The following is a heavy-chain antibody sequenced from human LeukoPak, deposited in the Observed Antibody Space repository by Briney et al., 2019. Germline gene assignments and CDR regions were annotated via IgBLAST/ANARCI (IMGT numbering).Heavy chain of an antibody. Sequence: SETLSLTCTVSGGSIRSYYWSWVRLPPGKGLEWIGYIYYSGSTNYNPSLKSRVTMSVDTSKNQFSLKLSSVTAADTAVYYCARGERGYSYGLWGQGTLVTVSS. CDR1: GGSIRSYY. CDR3: ARGERGYSYGL. J-gene: IGHJ4*02. D-gene: IGHD5-18*01. V-gene: IGHV4-59*12. CDR2: IYYSGST.